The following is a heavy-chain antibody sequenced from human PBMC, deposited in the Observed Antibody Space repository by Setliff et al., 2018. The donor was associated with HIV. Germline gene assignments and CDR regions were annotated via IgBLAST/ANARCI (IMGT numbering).Heavy chain of an antibody. D-gene: IGHD4-17*01. Sequence: VKVSCKASGYTFTSYGISWVRQAPGQGLEWMGWINTNTGHPIYARGFTGRFVFSLDTSVNTAFLQINSLKADDTALYYCAREIYDWGQGTLVTVPQ. CDR3: AREIYD. J-gene: IGHJ4*02. CDR1: GYTFTSYG. CDR2: INTNTGHP. V-gene: IGHV7-4-1*02.